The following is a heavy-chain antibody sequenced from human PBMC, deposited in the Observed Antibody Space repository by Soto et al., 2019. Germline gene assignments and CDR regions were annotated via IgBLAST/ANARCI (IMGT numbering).Heavy chain of an antibody. D-gene: IGHD3-10*01. CDR1: GGSSNAFY. CDR3: ARGIENFQH. J-gene: IGHJ1*01. Sequence: SETLCLTCTVAGGSSNAFYGSWIRQPPGKGLEWIGYIYYSGSTNYNPLKSRVTISVDTSKNQLSLKLSSVTAADTAVYYCARGIENFQHWGQGTLVTVSS. CDR2: IYYSGST. V-gene: IGHV4-59*08.